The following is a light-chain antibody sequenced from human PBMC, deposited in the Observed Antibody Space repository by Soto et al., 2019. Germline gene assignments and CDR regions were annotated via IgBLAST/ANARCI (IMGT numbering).Light chain of an antibody. CDR1: QSLYNNY. J-gene: IGKJ5*01. CDR2: GAF. Sequence: IVLTQSPGNLSLSPGERATLSCRASQSLYNNYLAWHQQKPGQAPRLLIYGAFSRATDIPDRFSGSGSGTDFTLTINRLEPEDSAVYYCQQYGSLITFGQGGRPAI. CDR3: QQYGSLIT. V-gene: IGKV3-20*01.